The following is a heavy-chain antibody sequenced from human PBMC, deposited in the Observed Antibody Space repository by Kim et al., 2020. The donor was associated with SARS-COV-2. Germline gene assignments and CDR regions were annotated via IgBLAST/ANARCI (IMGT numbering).Heavy chain of an antibody. CDR3: ARESLVAGTGIYYYGRGV. Sequence: GGSLRLSCAASGFTFSSYWMSWVRQAPGKGLEWVANIKQDGSAKYYVDSVKGRFTISRDNAKNSLYLQMNSLRAEDTALYYCARESLVAGTGIYYYGRGVGGQGPTLTVPS. V-gene: IGHV3-7*03. J-gene: IGHJ6*02. D-gene: IGHD6-19*01. CDR1: GFTFSSYW. CDR2: IKQDGSAK.